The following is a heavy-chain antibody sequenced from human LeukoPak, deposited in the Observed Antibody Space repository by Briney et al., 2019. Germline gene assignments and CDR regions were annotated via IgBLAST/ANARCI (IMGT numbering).Heavy chain of an antibody. CDR2: ISGSSSYI. D-gene: IGHD2-2*01. CDR1: GFTFSSYS. CDR3: ARGPKYQLPFDY. J-gene: IGHJ4*02. Sequence: GGSLRLSCAASGFTFSSYSMNWVRQAPGKGLEWVSSISGSSSYIYYADSVKGRFTISRHNAKNSLYLQMNSLRAEDTAVYYCARGPKYQLPFDYWGQGTLVTVSS. V-gene: IGHV3-21*01.